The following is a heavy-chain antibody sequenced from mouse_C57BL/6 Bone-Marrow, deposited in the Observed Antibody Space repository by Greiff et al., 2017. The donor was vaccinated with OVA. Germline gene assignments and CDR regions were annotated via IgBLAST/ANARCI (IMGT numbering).Heavy chain of an antibody. CDR1: GYTFTSYG. D-gene: IGHD1-1*01. Sequence: QVHVKQSGAELARPGASVKLSCKASGYTFTSYGISWVKQRTGQGLEWIGEIYPRSGNTYYNEKFKGKATLTADKSSSTAYMELRSLTSEDSSVYYGARWGGLLRFAYWGQGTLVTVSA. J-gene: IGHJ3*01. V-gene: IGHV1-81*01. CDR2: IYPRSGNT. CDR3: ARWGGLLRFAY.